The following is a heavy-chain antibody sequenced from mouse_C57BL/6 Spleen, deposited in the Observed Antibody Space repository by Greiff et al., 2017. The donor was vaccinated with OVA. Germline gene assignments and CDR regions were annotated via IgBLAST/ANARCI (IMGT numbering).Heavy chain of an antibody. CDR3: ARGGHYYGSSYRYVDV. J-gene: IGHJ1*03. Sequence: VQLQQSGAELVRPGTSVKVSCKASGYAFTNYLIEWVKQRPGQGLEWIGVINPGSGGTNYNEKFKGKATLTADKSSSTAYMQLSSLTSEDSAVYFCARGGHYYGSSYRYVDVWGTGTTVTVSS. D-gene: IGHD1-1*01. CDR2: INPGSGGT. CDR1: GYAFTNYL. V-gene: IGHV1-54*01.